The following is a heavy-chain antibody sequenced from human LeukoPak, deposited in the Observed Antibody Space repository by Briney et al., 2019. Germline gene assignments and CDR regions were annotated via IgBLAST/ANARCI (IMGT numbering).Heavy chain of an antibody. CDR2: IFPSGGKT. V-gene: IGHV1-46*01. Sequence: ASVKVSCKASGYKFTDYYIYWVRQAPGQGLEWMGAIFPSGGKTHYSQKFQGRLTLTRDTSTNTVYMELTGLRSDDTALYFCTRAIDPWGQGTLVTVSS. CDR3: TRAIDP. CDR1: GYKFTDYY. J-gene: IGHJ5*02.